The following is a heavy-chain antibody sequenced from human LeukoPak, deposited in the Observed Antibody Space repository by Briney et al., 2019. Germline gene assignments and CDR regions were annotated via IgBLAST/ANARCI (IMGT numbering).Heavy chain of an antibody. CDR2: IYYSGST. CDR1: GGSFSGYY. Sequence: SETLSLTCAVYGGSFSGYYWSWIRQPPGKGLEWIGYIYYSGSTNYNPSLKSRVTISVDTSKNQFSLKLSSVTAADTAVYYCARFSSSWGGDYWGQGTLVTVSS. CDR3: ARFSSSWGGDY. D-gene: IGHD6-13*01. V-gene: IGHV4-59*12. J-gene: IGHJ4*02.